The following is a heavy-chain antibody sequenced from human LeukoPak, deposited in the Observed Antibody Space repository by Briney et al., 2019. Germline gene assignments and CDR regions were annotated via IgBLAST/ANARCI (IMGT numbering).Heavy chain of an antibody. V-gene: IGHV3-11*01. Sequence: PGGSLRLSCAASGFSLSDYFISWIRQAPGKGLQWISYISSSGDDIHYADSVEGRFTISRDNAKNSVYLEMNSLRAEDTAVYYCARRQTFYSYGSSSYFDYWGQGTLVTVSS. CDR3: ARRQTFYSYGSSSYFDY. CDR2: ISSSGDDI. CDR1: GFSLSDYF. D-gene: IGHD5-18*01. J-gene: IGHJ4*02.